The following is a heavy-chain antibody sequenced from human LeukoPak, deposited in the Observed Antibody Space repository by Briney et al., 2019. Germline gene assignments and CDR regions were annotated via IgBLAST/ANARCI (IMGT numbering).Heavy chain of an antibody. V-gene: IGHV1-18*01. D-gene: IGHD3-3*01. CDR2: ISAYNGNT. CDR3: ARDTGEVLRFYYYYGMDV. J-gene: IGHJ6*02. Sequence: ASVKVSCKASGYTFTSYGISWVRQAPGQGLEWKGWISAYNGNTNYAQKLQGRVTMTTDTSTSTAYMELRSLRSDDTAVYYCARDTGEVLRFYYYYGMDVWGQGTTVTVSS. CDR1: GYTFTSYG.